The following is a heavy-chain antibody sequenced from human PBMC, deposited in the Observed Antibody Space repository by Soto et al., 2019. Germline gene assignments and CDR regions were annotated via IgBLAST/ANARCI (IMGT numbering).Heavy chain of an antibody. CDR3: MLGSGWKDFDY. J-gene: IGHJ4*02. D-gene: IGHD3-22*01. V-gene: IGHV4-39*01. CDR1: GGSITSSSYY. CDR2: IYYTGST. Sequence: SETLSLTCTVSGGSITSSSYYWGWIRQPPGKGLEWIGSIYYTGSTYYNPSLKSRVTISVDTSKNQFSLKLRSVTAADTAVYYCMLGSGWKDFDYWGQGTLVIV.